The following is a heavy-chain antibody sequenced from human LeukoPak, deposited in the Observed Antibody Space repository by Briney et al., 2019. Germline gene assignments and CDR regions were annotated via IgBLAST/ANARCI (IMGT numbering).Heavy chain of an antibody. CDR1: GFTFSDYN. V-gene: IGHV3-11*01. D-gene: IGHD2-21*01. CDR2: ISRSGSTK. J-gene: IGHJ5*02. Sequence: GGSLRLSCAASGFTFSDYNMRWIRQAPGKGLEWVSSISRSGSTKYYADSVKGRFTISRDNAKNSLFLQMNSLRAEDTAVYYCAGDGDGFDPWGQGTLVTVSS. CDR3: AGDGDGFDP.